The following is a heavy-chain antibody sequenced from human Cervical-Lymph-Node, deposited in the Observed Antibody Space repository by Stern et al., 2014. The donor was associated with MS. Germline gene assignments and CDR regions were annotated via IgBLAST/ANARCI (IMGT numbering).Heavy chain of an antibody. Sequence: VQLVQSGAEVKKPGSSVKVSCQASGGTFSTLAINWVRQASGQGLEWMGGIIPTIDSANYAQKFQDRVTITADTSTRTAYMEMRNLSTKDTAVFFCARDRRDAHTYAFDTWGQGTPVTVSA. J-gene: IGHJ3*02. CDR3: ARDRRDAHTYAFDT. CDR1: GGTFSTLA. V-gene: IGHV1-69*06. CDR2: IIPTIDSA. D-gene: IGHD5-24*01.